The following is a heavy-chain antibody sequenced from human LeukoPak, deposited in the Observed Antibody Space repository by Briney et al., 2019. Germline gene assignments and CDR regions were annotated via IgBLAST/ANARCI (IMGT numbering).Heavy chain of an antibody. Sequence: SVKVSCKASGGTFSSYAISWVRQAPGQGLEWMGRIIPIFGTANYAQKFQGRVTITTDESTSTAYMELSSLRSEDTAVYYCAKSTYYDFWSGYYFDYWGQGTLVTVSS. V-gene: IGHV1-69*05. D-gene: IGHD3-3*01. CDR3: AKSTYYDFWSGYYFDY. CDR2: IIPIFGTA. CDR1: GGTFSSYA. J-gene: IGHJ4*02.